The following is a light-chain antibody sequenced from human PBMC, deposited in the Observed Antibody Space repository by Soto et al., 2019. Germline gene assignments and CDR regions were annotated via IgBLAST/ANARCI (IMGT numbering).Light chain of an antibody. V-gene: IGKV3-20*01. CDR3: QQYGTSPRT. CDR2: GAS. CDR1: QSISSGY. J-gene: IGKJ1*01. Sequence: EILLTQSPGTLSLSPGERATLSCGASQSISSGYLAWYQQKPGQAPRLLIYGASTRATGIPDRFSGSGSGTDFTLTISRREPEDFAVYYCQQYGTSPRTFGQGTKVEIK.